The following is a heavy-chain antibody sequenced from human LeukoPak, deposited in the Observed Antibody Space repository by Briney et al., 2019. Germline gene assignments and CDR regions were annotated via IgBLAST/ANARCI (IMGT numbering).Heavy chain of an antibody. V-gene: IGHV3-33*01. Sequence: GGSLRLSCTASGLTFSSSGMHWVRQAPGKGLGWVGLIWFDGSNKYYADSVKGRFTISRDNSKNTLYLQMNSLRAEDTAVYYCARDRGTTSIDHWGQGTLVTVSS. CDR3: ARDRGTTSIDH. CDR1: GLTFSSSG. D-gene: IGHD1-1*01. CDR2: IWFDGSNK. J-gene: IGHJ4*02.